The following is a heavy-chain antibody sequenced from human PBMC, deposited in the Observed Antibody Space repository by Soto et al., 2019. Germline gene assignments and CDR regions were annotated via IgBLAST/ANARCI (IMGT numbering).Heavy chain of an antibody. CDR3: ARPTLPRITMVRGANWFDP. V-gene: IGHV4-34*01. J-gene: IGHJ5*02. CDR1: GGSFSGYY. D-gene: IGHD3-10*01. CDR2: INHSGST. Sequence: QVQLQQWGAGLLKPSETLSLTCAVYGGSFSGYYWSWIRQPPGKGLEWIGEINHSGSTNYNPSLKSRVTISVDTSKNQFSLKLSSVTAAVTAVYYCARPTLPRITMVRGANWFDPWGQGTLVTVSS.